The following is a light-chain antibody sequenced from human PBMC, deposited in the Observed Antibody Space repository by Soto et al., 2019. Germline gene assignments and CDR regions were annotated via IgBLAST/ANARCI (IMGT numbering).Light chain of an antibody. J-gene: IGLJ3*02. Sequence: QSVLTQPPSVSGAPGQRVTISCTGTSSNLGAGYDVPGYQQLPGAAPKLVIFGNRNRPSGVPERFSGSKSGTSASLAITGLQAEDEADYYCQAYDYSLTASVFGGGTKVTVL. V-gene: IGLV1-40*01. CDR2: GNR. CDR1: SSNLGAGYD. CDR3: QAYDYSLTASV.